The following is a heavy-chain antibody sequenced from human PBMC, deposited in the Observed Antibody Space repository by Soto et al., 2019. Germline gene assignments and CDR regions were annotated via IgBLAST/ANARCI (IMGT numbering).Heavy chain of an antibody. V-gene: IGHV1-69*02. D-gene: IGHD5-12*01. Sequence: QVQLVQSGAEVKKPGSSVKVSCEASGGTLNSNTITWVRQAPGQRLEWVGKITPILGVTTYAQRFQGRVTITADKSXXTVYMDLSGLRSEDSAVYYCARWNEVAIIKETPYYYYGMDVWGQGTTVTVSS. CDR2: ITPILGVT. J-gene: IGHJ6*02. CDR1: GGTLNSNT. CDR3: ARWNEVAIIKETPYYYYGMDV.